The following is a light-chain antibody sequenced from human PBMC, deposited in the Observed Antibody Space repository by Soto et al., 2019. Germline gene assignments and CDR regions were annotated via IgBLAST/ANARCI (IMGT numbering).Light chain of an antibody. CDR1: SSDVGSYNP. CDR3: CSYAGGYV. J-gene: IGLJ1*01. Sequence: QSALTQPASVSGSPGQSITISCTGTSSDVGSYNPVSWYQQHPGKAPKLMIYEVSKRPSGVSNRFSGSKSGNTASLTISGLQAEDEADYYCCSYAGGYVFGTGTKVTVL. CDR2: EVS. V-gene: IGLV2-23*02.